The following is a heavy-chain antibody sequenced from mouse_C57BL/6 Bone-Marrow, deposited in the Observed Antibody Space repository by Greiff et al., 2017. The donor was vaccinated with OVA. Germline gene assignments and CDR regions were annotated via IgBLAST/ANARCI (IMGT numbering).Heavy chain of an antibody. Sequence: QVQLQQPGAELVKPGASVKLSCKASGYTFTSYWMHWVKQRPGQGLEWIGMIHPNSGSTNYNEKFKSKATLTVDKSSSTAYMQLSSLTSEDSAVYYCAKLITTVVANPYWYFGVWGTGTTVTVSS. J-gene: IGHJ1*03. CDR1: GYTFTSYW. CDR3: AKLITTVVANPYWYFGV. D-gene: IGHD1-1*01. V-gene: IGHV1-64*01. CDR2: IHPNSGST.